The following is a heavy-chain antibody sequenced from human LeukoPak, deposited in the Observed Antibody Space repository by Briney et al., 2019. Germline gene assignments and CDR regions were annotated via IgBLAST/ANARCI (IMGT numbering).Heavy chain of an antibody. CDR3: ACIAVAGTDY. Sequence: PSETLSLTSAVYGGSFSGYYWSWIRQPPGKGLEWIGEINHSGSTNYNPSLKSRVTISVDTSKTQFSLKLSSVTAADTAVYYCACIAVAGTDYWGQGTLVTVSS. V-gene: IGHV4-34*01. J-gene: IGHJ4*02. D-gene: IGHD6-19*01. CDR2: INHSGST. CDR1: GGSFSGYY.